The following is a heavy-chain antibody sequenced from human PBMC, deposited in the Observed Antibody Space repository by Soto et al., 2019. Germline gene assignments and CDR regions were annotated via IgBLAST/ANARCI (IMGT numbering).Heavy chain of an antibody. J-gene: IGHJ4*02. CDR1: GYTFTSYY. D-gene: IGHD3-22*01. CDR3: ARNYYDSSGYYYVPFDY. V-gene: IGHV1-46*01. CDR2: INPSGGST. Sequence: QVQLVQSGAEVKKPGASVKVSCKASGYTFTSYYMHWVRQAPGQGLEWMGIINPSGGSTRNAQKFQGRVTMTRDTPTSTVYMELSSLRSDDTAVYYCARNYYDSSGYYYVPFDYWGQGTLVTVSS.